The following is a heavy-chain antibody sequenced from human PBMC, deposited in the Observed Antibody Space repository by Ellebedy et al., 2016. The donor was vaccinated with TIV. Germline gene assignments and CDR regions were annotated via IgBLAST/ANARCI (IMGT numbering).Heavy chain of an antibody. CDR3: VGAPCTTSSCYTYYYGMDV. Sequence: GESLKISXAASGFSFSWHWMHWVRQAPGKGLVWVSRINNDGTATTYADSVKGRFTISRDNTKNTLYLQMSSLRPEDTAVYYCVGAPCTTSSCYTYYYGMDVWGQGTTVTVSS. V-gene: IGHV3-74*01. CDR1: GFSFSWHW. J-gene: IGHJ6*02. D-gene: IGHD2-2*01. CDR2: INNDGTAT.